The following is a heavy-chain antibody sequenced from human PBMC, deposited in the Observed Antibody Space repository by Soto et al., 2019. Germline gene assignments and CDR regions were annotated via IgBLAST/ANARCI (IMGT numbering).Heavy chain of an antibody. Sequence: QVQLVQSGAELGKPGASVKVSCKASGYSFTSYGFTWVRQAPGQGLEWMGWISTHHGNTNYAQKLQGRVTLNTDTTTSSAYMETESLTFDDTALYYSARSGDVNDLYPLDYWGQGTLVTVSS. CDR2: ISTHHGNT. CDR1: GYSFTSYG. CDR3: ARSGDVNDLYPLDY. J-gene: IGHJ4*02. D-gene: IGHD3-3*01. V-gene: IGHV1-18*01.